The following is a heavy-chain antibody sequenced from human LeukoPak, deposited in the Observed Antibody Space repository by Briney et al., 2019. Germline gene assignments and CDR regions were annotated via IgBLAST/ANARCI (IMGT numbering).Heavy chain of an antibody. V-gene: IGHV1-2*02. CDR2: INPNSGGT. J-gene: IGHJ5*02. Sequence: ASVKVSCKASGYTFTGYYMHWVRQAPGQGLEWMGWINPNSGGTNYAQKLQGRVTMTRDTSISTAYMELSRLRSDDTAVYYCARSDYDYVWGSYRLDRFDPWGQGTLVTVSS. CDR1: GYTFTGYY. D-gene: IGHD3-16*02. CDR3: ARSDYDYVWGSYRLDRFDP.